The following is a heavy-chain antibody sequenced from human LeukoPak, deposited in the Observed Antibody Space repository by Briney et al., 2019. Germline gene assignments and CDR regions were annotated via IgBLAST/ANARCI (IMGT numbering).Heavy chain of an antibody. V-gene: IGHV3-23*01. CDR3: AKADGPYSAMTT. CDR2: ITYSGGST. Sequence: GGSLRLSCAASGFTFGSYAMSWVRQAPGKGLEWVSTITYSGGSTYYADSVKGRFTISRDNSKNTLYLQMNSLRAEDTAVYYRAKADGPYSAMTTWGQGTLVTVSS. CDR1: GFTFGSYA. D-gene: IGHD3-16*01. J-gene: IGHJ5*02.